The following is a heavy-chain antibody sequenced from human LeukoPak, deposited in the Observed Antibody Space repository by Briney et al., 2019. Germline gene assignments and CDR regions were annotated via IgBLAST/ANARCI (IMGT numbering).Heavy chain of an antibody. V-gene: IGHV3-74*01. D-gene: IGHD2-15*01. J-gene: IGHJ5*02. Sequence: GSLRLSCVASGFSLSGYWMYWVRQVPGKGLMYISRNNGDGSTTNYADVVKGRFTMSRDNVKNTLYLQMNSLRVEDTAVYYCARDPRNVGLAPWGQGTLVTVSS. CDR2: NNGDGSTT. CDR3: ARDPRNVGLAP. CDR1: GFSLSGYW.